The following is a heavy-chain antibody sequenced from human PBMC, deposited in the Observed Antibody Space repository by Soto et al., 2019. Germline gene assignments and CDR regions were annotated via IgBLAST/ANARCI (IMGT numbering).Heavy chain of an antibody. CDR3: ARGRYGDY. J-gene: IGHJ4*02. V-gene: IGHV1-18*03. D-gene: IGHD1-1*01. CDR2: ISAHNGNT. CDR1: GYTFTSYG. Sequence: QVHLVQSGAEVKKPGASVKVSCKASGYTFTSYGITWVRQAPGQGLEWMGWISAHNGNTDSAQKLQGRVIVTRDTSTSTAYMELRSLISADMAVYYCARGRYGDYWGQGALVTVSS.